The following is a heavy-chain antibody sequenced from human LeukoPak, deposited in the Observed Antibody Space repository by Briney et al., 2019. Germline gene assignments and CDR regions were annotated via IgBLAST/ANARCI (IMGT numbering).Heavy chain of an antibody. J-gene: IGHJ4*02. D-gene: IGHD3-16*01. CDR1: GFAFSAYW. CDR2: INEDATTI. CDR3: VRDLVFVWTPGDDFDF. Sequence: PGGSLRLSCAASGFAFSAYWMHWVRQAPGKGLEWVSRINEDATTISYADSVKGRFIISRDNSKKSLYLQMNNLRAEDTAVYYCVRDLVFVWTPGDDFDFWGQGTLVTVSP. V-gene: IGHV3-74*01.